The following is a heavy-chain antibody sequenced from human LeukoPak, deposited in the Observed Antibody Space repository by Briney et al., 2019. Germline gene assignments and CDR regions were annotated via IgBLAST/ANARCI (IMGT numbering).Heavy chain of an antibody. CDR1: GFTFSSYA. CDR3: ATDPLFSYDSDGHNDY. V-gene: IGHV3-30-3*01. Sequence: GGSLRLSCAASGFTFSSYAMHWVRQAPGKGLEWAAVISYNGSNKYYADSVKGRFTISRDDSKNTLFLEMNSLKTEDTAVYYCATDPLFSYDSDGHNDYWGQGTLVTVSS. CDR2: ISYNGSNK. J-gene: IGHJ4*02. D-gene: IGHD3-22*01.